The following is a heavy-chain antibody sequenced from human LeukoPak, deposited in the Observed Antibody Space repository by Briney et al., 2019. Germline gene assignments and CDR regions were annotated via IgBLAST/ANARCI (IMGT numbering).Heavy chain of an antibody. CDR2: FSSSSSTI. J-gene: IGHJ4*02. CDR1: GFTFSSYS. CDR3: ARASGDCSSASCRRPFDY. D-gene: IGHD2-2*01. V-gene: IGHV3-48*04. Sequence: PGGSLRLSCAASGFTFSSYSMNWVRQAPGKGLEGVSYFSSSSSTIYYADSVKGRFTISRDNAKNSLYLQMNSLRAEDTAVYYCARASGDCSSASCRRPFDYWGQGTLVTVSS.